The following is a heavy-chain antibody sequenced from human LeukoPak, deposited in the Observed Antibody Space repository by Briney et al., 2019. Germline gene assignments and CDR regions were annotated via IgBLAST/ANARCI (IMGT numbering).Heavy chain of an antibody. Sequence: SETLSLTCTVSGGSISSYYWSWIRQPPGKGLEWIGYIYYSGSTNYNPSLKSRVTISVDTSKNQFSLKLSSVTAADTAVYYCASYSRGWFDPWGQGTLVTVSS. D-gene: IGHD2-15*01. CDR2: IYYSGST. CDR1: GGSISSYY. J-gene: IGHJ5*02. V-gene: IGHV4-59*08. CDR3: ASYSRGWFDP.